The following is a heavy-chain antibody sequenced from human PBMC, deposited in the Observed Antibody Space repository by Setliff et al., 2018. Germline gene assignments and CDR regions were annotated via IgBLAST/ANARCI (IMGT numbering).Heavy chain of an antibody. CDR1: GESIDSVATGNHY. J-gene: IGHJ6*03. CDR3: ARMSGFQYMDV. D-gene: IGHD3-3*01. V-gene: IGHV4-61*09. CDR2: IYTSWST. Sequence: PSETLSLTCIVSGESIDSVATGNHYWNWIRQPVGKGLEWIGQIYTSWSTNYNPSLKSRVTISLDTSKNQFSLSLSSVTAADTAVYYCARMSGFQYMDVWGKGTTVTVSS.